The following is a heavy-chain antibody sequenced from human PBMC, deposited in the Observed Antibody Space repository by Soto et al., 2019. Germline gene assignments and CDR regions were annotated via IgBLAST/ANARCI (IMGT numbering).Heavy chain of an antibody. CDR3: ATGRYGDY. CDR1: GYGFTTYG. CDR2: ISAHNGNT. J-gene: IGHJ4*02. Sequence: QDHLVQSGAEVKKPGASVKVSCKGSGYGFTTYGITWVRQAPGQGLEWMAWISAHNGNTNYARKVQGRVTVTRDTSTSTAYMELRSLRYDDTAVYYCATGRYGDYWGQGALVTVSS. D-gene: IGHD1-1*01. V-gene: IGHV1-18*01.